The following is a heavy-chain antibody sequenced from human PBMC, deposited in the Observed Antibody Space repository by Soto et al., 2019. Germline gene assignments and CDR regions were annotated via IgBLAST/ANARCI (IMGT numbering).Heavy chain of an antibody. J-gene: IGHJ3*02. Sequence: SETLSLTCTVSGGSISSYYWSWIRQPPGKGLEWIGYIYYSGSTNYNPSLKSRVTISVDTSKNQFSLKLSSVTAADTAVYYCARGVGADAFDIWGQGTMVTVSS. V-gene: IGHV4-59*01. D-gene: IGHD3-16*01. CDR3: ARGVGADAFDI. CDR2: IYYSGST. CDR1: GGSISSYY.